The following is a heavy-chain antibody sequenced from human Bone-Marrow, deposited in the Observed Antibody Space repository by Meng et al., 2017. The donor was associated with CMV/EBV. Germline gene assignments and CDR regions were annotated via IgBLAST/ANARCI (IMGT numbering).Heavy chain of an antibody. Sequence: ASVKVSCKASGYTFTGYYMHWVRQAPGQGLEWMGWISPNSGDTNYAQKFQGRVTMTRDTSISTAYMELRSLRSDDTAVYYCARGGYKVAYYFDYWGQGTLVTVSS. D-gene: IGHD5-12*01. CDR3: ARGGYKVAYYFDY. J-gene: IGHJ4*02. CDR1: GYTFTGYY. V-gene: IGHV1-2*02. CDR2: ISPNSGDT.